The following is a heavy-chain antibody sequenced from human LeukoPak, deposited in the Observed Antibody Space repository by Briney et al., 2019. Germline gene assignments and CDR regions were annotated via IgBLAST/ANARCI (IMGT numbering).Heavy chain of an antibody. D-gene: IGHD2-15*01. V-gene: IGHV3-33*01. CDR1: GFTFNRFG. Sequence: GRSLRLSCATSGFTFNRFGMHWVRQAPGKGLEWVAVIWYDGSNKDYADSVKGRFTISRDNSKNTLYLQMSGLRAEDTAVYYCARGGPIYCSGDSCYPGDYWGQGTLVTVSS. CDR2: IWYDGSNK. J-gene: IGHJ4*02. CDR3: ARGGPIYCSGDSCYPGDY.